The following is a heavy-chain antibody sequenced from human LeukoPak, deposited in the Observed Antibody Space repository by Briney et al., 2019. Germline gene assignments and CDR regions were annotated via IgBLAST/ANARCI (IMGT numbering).Heavy chain of an antibody. D-gene: IGHD1-7*01. CDR3: ARDEALTGTTAADYLFVSAGADY. Sequence: GESLKIFCKGSGYTFTGYYMHWVRQAPGQGLEWMGWINPNSGGTNYAQKFQGRVTMTRDTSISTAYMELSRLRSDDTAVYYCARDEALTGTTAADYLFVSAGADYWGQGTLVTVSS. J-gene: IGHJ4*02. CDR2: INPNSGGT. V-gene: IGHV1-2*02. CDR1: GYTFTGYY.